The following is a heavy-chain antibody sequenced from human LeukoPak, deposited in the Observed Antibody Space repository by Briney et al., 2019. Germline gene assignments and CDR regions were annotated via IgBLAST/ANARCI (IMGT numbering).Heavy chain of an antibody. D-gene: IGHD5-24*01. V-gene: IGHV4-59*12. J-gene: IGHJ4*02. CDR1: GGSISSYY. CDR3: ARARRDGLIDY. CDR2: IYYSGST. Sequence: SETLSLTCTVSGGSISSYYWSWIRQPPGKGLEWIGYIYYSGSTDYNPSLKSRVTISVDTSKNQFSLKLSSVTAADTAVYYCARARRDGLIDYWGQGTLVTVSP.